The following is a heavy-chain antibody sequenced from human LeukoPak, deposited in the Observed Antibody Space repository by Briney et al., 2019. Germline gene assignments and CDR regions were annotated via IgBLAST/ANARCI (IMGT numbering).Heavy chain of an antibody. J-gene: IGHJ4*02. Sequence: PSETLSLTCTVSGDSISNYYWSWIRQPPGKGLEWIGYIYYSGSTNYNPSLKSRVTISVDTSKNQFSLKLRSVTAADTAVYYCARHVSGSYYIYFDYWGQGTLVTVSS. D-gene: IGHD1-26*01. CDR3: ARHVSGSYYIYFDY. V-gene: IGHV4-59*08. CDR2: IYYSGST. CDR1: GDSISNYY.